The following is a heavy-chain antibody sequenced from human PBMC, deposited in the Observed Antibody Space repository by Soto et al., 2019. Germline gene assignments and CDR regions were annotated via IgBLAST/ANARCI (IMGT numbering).Heavy chain of an antibody. J-gene: IGHJ4*02. D-gene: IGHD2-21*01. CDR3: ARSNSGNGNSYSPFDY. Sequence: QVQLAQSWAEVKKPGSSVKVSCKASGGTSRSYPISWVRQAPGQGLEWMGGIIPMFGTANYAQKFQGRLTIPADDSTSTAYMELSRLRSEDTAVYYCARSNSGNGNSYSPFDYWGQGTLVTVSS. V-gene: IGHV1-69*01. CDR1: GGTSRSYP. CDR2: IIPMFGTA.